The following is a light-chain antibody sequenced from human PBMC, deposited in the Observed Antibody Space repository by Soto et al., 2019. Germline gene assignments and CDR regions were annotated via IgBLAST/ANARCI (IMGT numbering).Light chain of an antibody. J-gene: IGKJ2*01. CDR2: DAT. Sequence: EVLLTQSPVTLSLSPGERATLSCRASQSVSGYLSWYQQKPGHAPRLLIFDATNRATGVPARFSGSGSGTDFTLTIISVEPEDFAVYYCQQRDSGPPYNFGQGTRLQLK. CDR3: QQRDSGPPYN. CDR1: QSVSGY. V-gene: IGKV3-11*01.